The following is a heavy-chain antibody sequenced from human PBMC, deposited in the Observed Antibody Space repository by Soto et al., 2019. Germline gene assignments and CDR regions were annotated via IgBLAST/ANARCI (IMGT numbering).Heavy chain of an antibody. J-gene: IGHJ6*02. CDR2: IYYSGST. Sequence: PSETLSLTCTVSGGSISSYYWSWIRQPPGKGLEWIGYIYYSGSTNYNPSLKSRVTISVDTSKNQFSLKLSSVTAADTAVYYCARVIIEAAGENYYYYYGMDVWGQGTTVTVYS. V-gene: IGHV4-59*01. CDR1: GGSISSYY. D-gene: IGHD6-13*01. CDR3: ARVIIEAAGENYYYYYGMDV.